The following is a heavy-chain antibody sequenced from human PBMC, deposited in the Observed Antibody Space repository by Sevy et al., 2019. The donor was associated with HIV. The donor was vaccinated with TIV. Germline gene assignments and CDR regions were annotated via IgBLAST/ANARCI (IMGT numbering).Heavy chain of an antibody. CDR3: VKNRDDSSGFGMDV. J-gene: IGHJ6*02. Sequence: GGSLRLSCAASGFTFSRYWMSWVRQAPGKGLEWVANIKQEGSEKYEVDTVKGRFTISRDNAKKSLFLHMNSLRAEDTAVYYCVKNRDDSSGFGMDVWGQGTTVTVSS. CDR2: IKQEGSEK. CDR1: GFTFSRYW. D-gene: IGHD5-12*01. V-gene: IGHV3-7*01.